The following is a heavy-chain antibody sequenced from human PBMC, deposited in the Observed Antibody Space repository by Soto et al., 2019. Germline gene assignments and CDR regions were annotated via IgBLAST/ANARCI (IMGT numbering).Heavy chain of an antibody. Sequence: PGESLKISCKGSGYSFTSYWIGWVRQMPGKGLEWMGIIYPGDSDTRYSPSFQGQVTISADKSISTAYLQWSSLKASDTAMYYCAAAPYYDFWSGRPRWFDPRGQGTLVTVSS. CDR1: GYSFTSYW. V-gene: IGHV5-51*01. CDR3: AAAPYYDFWSGRPRWFDP. CDR2: IYPGDSDT. D-gene: IGHD3-3*01. J-gene: IGHJ5*02.